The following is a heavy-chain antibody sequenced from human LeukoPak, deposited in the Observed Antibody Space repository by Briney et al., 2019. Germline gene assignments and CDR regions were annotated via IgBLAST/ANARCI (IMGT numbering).Heavy chain of an antibody. J-gene: IGHJ4*02. V-gene: IGHV3-23*01. CDR2: ISNSAST. D-gene: IGHD1-26*01. CDR1: GFTFSSYP. CDR3: AKVIPISGSYFH. Sequence: PGGSLRLSCAASGFTFSSYPMNWVRQAPGKGLEWVSAISNSASTYYADSVKGRFTISRDNSKNTLYLQMNSLRAEDTAIYYCAKVIPISGSYFHWGQGTLVTVSP.